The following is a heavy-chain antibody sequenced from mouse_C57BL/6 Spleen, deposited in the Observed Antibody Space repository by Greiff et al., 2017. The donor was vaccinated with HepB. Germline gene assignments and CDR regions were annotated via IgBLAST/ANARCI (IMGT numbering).Heavy chain of an antibody. CDR2: IRNKANGYTT. CDR1: GFTFTDYY. J-gene: IGHJ1*03. CDR3: ARSYGSVWYFDV. Sequence: EVHLVESGGGLVQPGGSLSLSCAASGFTFTDYYMSWVRQPPGKALEWLGFIRNKANGYTTEYSASVKGRFTISRDNSQSILYLQMNALRAEDSATYYCARSYGSVWYFDVWGTGTTVTVSS. D-gene: IGHD1-1*01. V-gene: IGHV7-3*01.